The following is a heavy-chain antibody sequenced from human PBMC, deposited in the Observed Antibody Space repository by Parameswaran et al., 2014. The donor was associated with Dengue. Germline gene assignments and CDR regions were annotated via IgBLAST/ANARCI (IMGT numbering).Heavy chain of an antibody. V-gene: IGHV1-8*01. CDR2: MNPNSGNT. D-gene: IGHD3-22*01. Sequence: WVRQAPGQGLEWMGWMNPNSGNTGYAQKFQGRVTMTRNTSISTAYMELSSLRSEDAAVYYCARSRTYYYDSSGSRGYYYGMDVWGQGTTVTVSS. J-gene: IGHJ6*02. CDR3: ARSRTYYYDSSGSRGYYYGMDV.